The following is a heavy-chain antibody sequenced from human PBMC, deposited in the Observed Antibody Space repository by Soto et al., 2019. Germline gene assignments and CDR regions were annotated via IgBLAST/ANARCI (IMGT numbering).Heavy chain of an antibody. CDR1: GFTFSSYA. D-gene: IGHD2-8*01. CDR3: AKERDNGADRYYFDD. Sequence: GGALRLTCAASGFTFSSYAMTWVSQAPGKGLEWVSAISGRGDSTCYADSVTGRFTISRDKSKNTLYLQMHSLRAEDTAVYFCAKERDNGADRYYFDDWGQGTLVTVSS. V-gene: IGHV3-23*01. J-gene: IGHJ4*02. CDR2: ISGRGDST.